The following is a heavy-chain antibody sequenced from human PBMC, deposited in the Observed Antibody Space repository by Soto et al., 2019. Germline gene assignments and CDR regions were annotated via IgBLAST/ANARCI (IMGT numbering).Heavy chain of an antibody. Sequence: QLQLQESGPGLVKPSETLSLTCSVSGGSISSVVYYWGWIRQPPGKGLEWIGSMFHSGRTYQNPSLRSRVIISVDTSTNPFSLKLRSVTAADTAVYFCARHNYASGFFDYWGRGTLVTVSS. CDR1: GGSISSVVYY. D-gene: IGHD3-10*01. V-gene: IGHV4-39*01. J-gene: IGHJ4*02. CDR2: MFHSGRT. CDR3: ARHNYASGFFDY.